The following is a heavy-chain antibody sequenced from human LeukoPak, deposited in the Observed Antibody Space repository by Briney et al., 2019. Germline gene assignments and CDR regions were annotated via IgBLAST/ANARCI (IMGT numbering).Heavy chain of an antibody. Sequence: GGSLRLSCAASGFTFSSYSMNWVRQAPGKGLEWVSSISSSSSYIYYADSVKGRFTISRDNAKNSLYLQMNSLRAEDTAVYYCARYSEGPMDYYYYYYMDVWGKGTTVTISS. CDR3: ARYSEGPMDYYYYYYMDV. CDR2: ISSSSSYI. V-gene: IGHV3-21*04. CDR1: GFTFSSYS. D-gene: IGHD5-18*01. J-gene: IGHJ6*03.